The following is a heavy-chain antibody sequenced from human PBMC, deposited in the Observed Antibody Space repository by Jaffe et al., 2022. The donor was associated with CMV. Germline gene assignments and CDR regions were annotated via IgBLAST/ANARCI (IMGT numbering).Heavy chain of an antibody. D-gene: IGHD2-21*01. CDR2: IYYSGST. J-gene: IGHJ6*03. V-gene: IGHV4-39*01. CDR1: GGSISSSSYY. CDR3: ARLWYYYYYYMDV. Sequence: QLQLQESGPGLVKPSETLSLTCTVSGGSISSSSYYWGWIRQPPGKGLEWIGSIYYSGSTYYNPSLKSRVTISVDTSKNQFSLKLSSVTAADTAVYYCARLWYYYYYYMDVWGKGTTVTVSS.